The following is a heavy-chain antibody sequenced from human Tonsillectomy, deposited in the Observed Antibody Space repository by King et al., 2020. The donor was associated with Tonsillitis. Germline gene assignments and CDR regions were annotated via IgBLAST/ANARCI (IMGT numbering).Heavy chain of an antibody. J-gene: IGHJ4*02. V-gene: IGHV3-48*03. CDR3: ATLAARREVDY. CDR2: ISSSGRTI. Sequence: EGQLVESGGGLVQPGGSLRLSCAASGFTFSSYELNWVRQAPGRGLEWVAYISSSGRTIYYADSVKGRFTIARDDAKNSLYLQMNSLRAEDTAVYYCATLAARREVDYWGQGTLVIVSS. D-gene: IGHD6-6*01. CDR1: GFTFSSYE.